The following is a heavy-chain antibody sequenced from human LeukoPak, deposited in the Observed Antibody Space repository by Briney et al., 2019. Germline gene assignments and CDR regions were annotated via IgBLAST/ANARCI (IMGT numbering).Heavy chain of an antibody. J-gene: IGHJ1*01. Sequence: LRASVKVSCKASGYTFTGYYMHWVRQAPGQGLEWVGWINPKSGGTDYAQRLQGRVTMTTDTSIATAYMELSRLTSDDTAVYFCARGTIGSYSSVHDWGQGTLVTVSS. D-gene: IGHD1-26*01. CDR2: INPKSGGT. V-gene: IGHV1-2*02. CDR1: GYTFTGYY. CDR3: ARGTIGSYSSVHD.